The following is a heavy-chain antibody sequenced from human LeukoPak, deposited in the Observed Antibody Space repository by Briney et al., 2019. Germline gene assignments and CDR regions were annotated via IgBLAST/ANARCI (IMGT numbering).Heavy chain of an antibody. V-gene: IGHV3-30*18. CDR3: AKDEGFMTDAGWFDY. J-gene: IGHJ4*02. CDR2: ISYDGSNK. Sequence: GGSLRLSCAASGFTFSSYGMHWVRQAPGKGLEWVAVISYDGSNKYYADSVKGRFTISRDNSKNTLYPQMNSLRAEDTAVYYCAKDEGFMTDAGWFDYWGQGTLVTVSS. D-gene: IGHD2-21*02. CDR1: GFTFSSYG.